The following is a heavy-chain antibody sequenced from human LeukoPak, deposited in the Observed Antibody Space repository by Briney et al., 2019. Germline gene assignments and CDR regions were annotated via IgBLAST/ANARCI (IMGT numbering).Heavy chain of an antibody. CDR2: IYIGEIA. V-gene: IGHV4-61*02. D-gene: IGHD5/OR15-5a*01. CDR3: ARSRERFCSTAPCYVYEEAK. Sequence: SETLSLTCIDTGGSLFGGRSYWTSIRQPAGKGLEWIGRIYIGEIASYNSSLKSRVTISVDTSKNQFSLKLSSVTAADTAVYYCARSRERFCSTAPCYVYEEAKWGQGTLVTVSS. CDR1: GGSLFGGRSY. J-gene: IGHJ4*02.